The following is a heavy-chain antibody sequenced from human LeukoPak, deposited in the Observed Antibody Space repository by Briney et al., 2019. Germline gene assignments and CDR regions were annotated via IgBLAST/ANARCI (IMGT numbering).Heavy chain of an antibody. J-gene: IGHJ4*02. V-gene: IGHV4-59*01. CDR1: GGSISSYY. CDR2: IYYSGST. CDR3: ARSSLGMGSSYYFDY. Sequence: PSETLSLTCTVSGGSISSYYWSWIRKPPGKGLEWIGYIYYSGSTNYNPSLKSRVTISVDTSKNQFSLKLSSVTAADTAVYYCARSSLGMGSSYYFDYWGQGTLVTVSS. D-gene: IGHD6-6*01.